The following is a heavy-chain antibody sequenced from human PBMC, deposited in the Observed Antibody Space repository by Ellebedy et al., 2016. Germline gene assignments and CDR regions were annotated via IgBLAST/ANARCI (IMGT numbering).Heavy chain of an antibody. CDR3: ARRGNGIYYFDY. D-gene: IGHD2/OR15-2a*01. CDR1: GFTFSSYG. CDR2: IWYDGSNK. J-gene: IGHJ4*02. Sequence: GESLKISCAASGFTFSSYGMHWVRQAPGKGLERVAVIWYDGSNKYYADSVKGRFTISRDNSKNTLYLQMNSLRAEDTAVYYCARRGNGIYYFDYWGQGTLVTVSS. V-gene: IGHV3-33*01.